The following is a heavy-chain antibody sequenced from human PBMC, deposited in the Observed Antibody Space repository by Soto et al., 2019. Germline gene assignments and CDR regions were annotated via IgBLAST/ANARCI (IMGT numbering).Heavy chain of an antibody. CDR3: ARDLVVRGDYYYYYGMDV. D-gene: IGHD3-10*01. V-gene: IGHV1-2*02. J-gene: IGHJ6*02. CDR2: INPNSGGT. Sequence: ASVKVSCKASGYTFTGYYMYWVRQAPGQGLEWMGWINPNSGGTNYAQKFQGRVTMTRDTSISTAYMELSRLRSDDTAVYYCARDLVVRGDYYYYYGMDVWGQGTTVTVSS. CDR1: GYTFTGYY.